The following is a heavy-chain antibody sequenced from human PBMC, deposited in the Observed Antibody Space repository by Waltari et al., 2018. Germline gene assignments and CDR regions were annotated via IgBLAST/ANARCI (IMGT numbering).Heavy chain of an antibody. CDR2: INPVGGGK. V-gene: IGHV1-46*01. CDR3: ARDAKGYRGAKFDY. J-gene: IGHJ4*02. Sequence: QVQLVQSGAEVEKPGASVKVSCKASGYTFTNFYMHWVRQAPGQGLEWLGRINPVGGGKRYAKRFQGRVTMTRETSTSTGYMELSSLRSEDTAVYYCARDAKGYRGAKFDYWGQGTPVTVSS. CDR1: GYTFTNFY. D-gene: IGHD5-12*01.